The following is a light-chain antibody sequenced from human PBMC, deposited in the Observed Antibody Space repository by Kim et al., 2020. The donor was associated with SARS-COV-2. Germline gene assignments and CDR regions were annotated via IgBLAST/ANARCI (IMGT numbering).Light chain of an antibody. J-gene: IGLJ1*01. Sequence: GLSITISCTGTSSDVGGYDYVSWYQQHPGKAPKLMIYDVYNRPSGVSNRFSGSKSDNTASLTISGLQPEDEADYYCSSFTYSSTPSFGPGTKVTVL. CDR3: SSFTYSSTPS. V-gene: IGLV2-14*03. CDR2: DVY. CDR1: SSDVGGYDY.